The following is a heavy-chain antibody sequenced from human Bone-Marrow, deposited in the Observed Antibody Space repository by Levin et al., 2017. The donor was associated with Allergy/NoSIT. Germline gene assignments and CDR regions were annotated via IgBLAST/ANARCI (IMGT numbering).Heavy chain of an antibody. V-gene: IGHV3-30*18. CDR1: GFTFSSYG. CDR3: AKDRFRSNYYYYMDV. Sequence: TGGSLRLSCAASGFTFSSYGMHWVRQAPGKGLEWVAVISYDGSNKYYADSVKGRFTISRDNSKNTLYLQMNSLRAEDTAVYYCAKDRFRSNYYYYMDVWGKGTTVTVSS. D-gene: IGHD3-10*01. CDR2: ISYDGSNK. J-gene: IGHJ6*03.